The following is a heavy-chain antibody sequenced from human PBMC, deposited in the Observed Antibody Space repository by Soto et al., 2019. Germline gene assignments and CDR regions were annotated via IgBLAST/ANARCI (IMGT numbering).Heavy chain of an antibody. CDR3: AGWGGHDYNY. V-gene: IGHV3-7*03. J-gene: IGHJ4*02. D-gene: IGHD4-4*01. CDR2: IRPDGSET. CDR1: GFTFTDFY. Sequence: EVQLVQSGGGLVQPGGSLRLSCVASGFTFTDFYMNWVRQAPGKGLEWVANIRPDGSETNYVESVKGRFTTSRDNAKNSLFLQMNSPGADYTAVYYCAGWGGHDYNYWGQGILVTVSS.